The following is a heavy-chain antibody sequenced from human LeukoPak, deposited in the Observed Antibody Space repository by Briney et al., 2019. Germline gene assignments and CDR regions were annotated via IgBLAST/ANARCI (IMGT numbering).Heavy chain of an antibody. Sequence: GGSLRLSCAASGFTFSGSAIHWVRQASGKGREWVGRIRSKANSYATEYAASVKGRFTISRDDPEKRAYLQMNSLKIEDTAVYYCTRMGSGRSVDYWGQGTLVTVSS. CDR1: GFTFSGSA. CDR3: TRMGSGRSVDY. CDR2: IRSKANSYAT. D-gene: IGHD1-26*01. J-gene: IGHJ4*02. V-gene: IGHV3-73*01.